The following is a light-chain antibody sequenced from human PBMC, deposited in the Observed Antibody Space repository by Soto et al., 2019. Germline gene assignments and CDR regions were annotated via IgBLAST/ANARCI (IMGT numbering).Light chain of an antibody. J-gene: IGKJ5*01. V-gene: IGKV3-11*01. CDR1: QSVSSY. Sequence: EIVLSQSPATLSLSPGERATLSCRASQSVSSYLAWYQQKPGQAPRLLIYDASNRATGIPARFSGSGSGTDFTLTISSLEPEDFAVYCCQQRSNWPPVTFGQETRLEIK. CDR3: QQRSNWPPVT. CDR2: DAS.